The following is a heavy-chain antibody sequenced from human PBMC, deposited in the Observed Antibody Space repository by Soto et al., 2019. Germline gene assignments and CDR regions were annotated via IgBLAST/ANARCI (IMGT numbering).Heavy chain of an antibody. CDR3: ARGWLGGVASIRGDY. D-gene: IGHD5-12*01. CDR1: GFTFSTYS. Sequence: EVQLVEFGGGLVQPGGPLGLSCPPSGFTFSTYSMNWVRQPPGKGLEGVSYISSSSGPIYYADSVKGRFTISRDNAKNSLYLQMNSLRAEDTAVYYCARGWLGGVASIRGDYWGQGTLVTVSS. CDR2: ISSSSGPI. J-gene: IGHJ4*02. V-gene: IGHV3-48*01.